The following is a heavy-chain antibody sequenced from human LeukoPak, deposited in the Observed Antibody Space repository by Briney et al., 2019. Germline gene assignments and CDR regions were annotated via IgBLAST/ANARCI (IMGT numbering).Heavy chain of an antibody. CDR3: ATGKDYGDYERAFDY. Sequence: GASVKVSCKVSGYTLTELSMHWVRQARGKGLEWMGGFDPEDGETIYAQKFQGRVTMTEDTSTDTAYMELSSLRSEDTAVYYCATGKDYGDYERAFDYWGQGTLVTVSS. CDR1: GYTLTELS. J-gene: IGHJ4*02. V-gene: IGHV1-24*01. D-gene: IGHD4-17*01. CDR2: FDPEDGET.